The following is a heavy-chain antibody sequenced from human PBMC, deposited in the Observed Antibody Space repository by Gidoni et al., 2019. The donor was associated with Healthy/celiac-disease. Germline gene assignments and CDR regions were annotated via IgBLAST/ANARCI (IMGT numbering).Heavy chain of an antibody. CDR2: ISSSGSTI. CDR3: ASSILEWLLYRAYYYYGMDV. D-gene: IGHD3-3*01. CDR1: GFTFSSYE. J-gene: IGHJ6*02. V-gene: IGHV3-48*03. Sequence: EVQLVESGGGLVQPGGSLRLSCAASGFTFSSYEMNWVRQAPGKGLEWVSYISSSGSTIYYADSVKGRFTISRDNAKNSLYLQMNSLRAEDTAVYYCASSILEWLLYRAYYYYGMDVWGQGTTVTVSS.